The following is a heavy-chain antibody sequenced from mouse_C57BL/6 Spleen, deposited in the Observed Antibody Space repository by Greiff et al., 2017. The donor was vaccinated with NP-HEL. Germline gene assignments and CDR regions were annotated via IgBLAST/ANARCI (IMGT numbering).Heavy chain of an antibody. CDR1: GFNIKDYY. CDR2: IDPEDGDT. J-gene: IGHJ1*03. CDR3: TLYSNDVKWYFDV. D-gene: IGHD2-12*01. V-gene: IGHV14-1*01. Sequence: EVQLQQSGAELVRPGASVKLSCTASGFNIKDYYMHWVKQRPEQGLEWIGRIDPEDGDTEYAPKFQGKATMTADTSSNTAYLQLSSLTSEDTAVYYCTLYSNDVKWYFDVWGTGTTVTVSS.